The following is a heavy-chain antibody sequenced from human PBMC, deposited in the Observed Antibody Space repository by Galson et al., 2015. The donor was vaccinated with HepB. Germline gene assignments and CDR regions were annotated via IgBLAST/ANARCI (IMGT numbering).Heavy chain of an antibody. CDR1: GGTFSSYT. D-gene: IGHD4-17*01. CDR2: IIPILGIA. J-gene: IGHJ3*02. CDR3: ARHYGDYDAFDI. V-gene: IGHV1-69*02. Sequence: SVKVSCKASGGTFSSYTISWVRQAPGQGLEWIGRIIPILGIANYAQKFQGRVTITADKSTSTAYMELSSLRSEDTAVYYCARHYGDYDAFDIWGQGTMVTVSS.